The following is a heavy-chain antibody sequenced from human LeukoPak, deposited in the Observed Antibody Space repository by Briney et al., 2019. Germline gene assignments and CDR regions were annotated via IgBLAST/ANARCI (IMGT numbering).Heavy chain of an antibody. Sequence: ASVKVSCKASGYTFTGYYMHWVRQAPGQGLEWMGWINPNSGGTNYAKKFQGRVTMTRDTSISTAYMELCRLRSDDTAVYYCARLHGTHNAFDIWGQGTMVTVSS. CDR3: ARLHGTHNAFDI. J-gene: IGHJ3*02. V-gene: IGHV1-2*02. CDR1: GYTFTGYY. CDR2: INPNSGGT. D-gene: IGHD2-21*01.